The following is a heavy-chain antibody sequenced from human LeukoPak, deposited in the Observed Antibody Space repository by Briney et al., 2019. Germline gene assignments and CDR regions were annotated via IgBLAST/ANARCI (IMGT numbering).Heavy chain of an antibody. V-gene: IGHV4-31*03. CDR3: ARVAYYYDSSGHRKNWFDP. Sequence: PWETLSLTCTVSGGSISSGRYYWSWIRQHPGKGLEWIGYIYYSGSTYYNPSLKSRVTISVDTSKNQFSLKLSSVTAADTAVYYCARVAYYYDSSGHRKNWFDPWGQGTLVTVSS. D-gene: IGHD3-22*01. CDR1: GGSISSGRYY. J-gene: IGHJ5*02. CDR2: IYYSGST.